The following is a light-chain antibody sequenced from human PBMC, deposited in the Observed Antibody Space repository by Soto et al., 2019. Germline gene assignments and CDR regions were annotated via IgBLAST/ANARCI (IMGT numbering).Light chain of an antibody. CDR3: QQYNTYSWT. Sequence: DIQMTQSPSSLSASVGDRVTITCRASQSISSWLAWYQQMPGKAPKLLIYDASSLHSGVPSRFSGSKSGTEFTLTISSLQRDDFASYCCQQYNTYSWTFGQGTKVDIK. J-gene: IGKJ1*01. CDR2: DAS. CDR1: QSISSW. V-gene: IGKV1-5*01.